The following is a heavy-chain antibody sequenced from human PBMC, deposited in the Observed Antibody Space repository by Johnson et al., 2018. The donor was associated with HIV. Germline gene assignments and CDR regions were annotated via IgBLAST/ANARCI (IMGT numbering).Heavy chain of an antibody. CDR2: ISWNSGSI. CDR3: AKGRGSYGGAFDI. CDR1: GFTFDDYA. D-gene: IGHD4-23*01. Sequence: VQLVESGGGVVQPGGSLRLSCAASGFTFDDYAMHWVRQAPGKGLEWVSGISWNSGSIDYADSVKGRFTISRDNAKNSLYLQMNSLRAEDTALYYCAKGRGSYGGAFDIWGQGKMVTVSS. J-gene: IGHJ3*02. V-gene: IGHV3-9*01.